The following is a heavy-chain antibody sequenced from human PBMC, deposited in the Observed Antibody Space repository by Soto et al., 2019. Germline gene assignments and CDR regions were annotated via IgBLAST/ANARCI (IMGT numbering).Heavy chain of an antibody. Sequence: SVKVSCKASGVTFSSYAISWVRQAPGQGLEWMGGIIPIFGTANYAQKFQGRVTITADESTSTAYMELSSLRSEDTAVYYCARGGEGVRGVIWFDPWGQGTLVTVSS. J-gene: IGHJ5*02. CDR2: IIPIFGTA. V-gene: IGHV1-69*13. CDR3: ARGGEGVRGVIWFDP. CDR1: GVTFSSYA. D-gene: IGHD3-10*01.